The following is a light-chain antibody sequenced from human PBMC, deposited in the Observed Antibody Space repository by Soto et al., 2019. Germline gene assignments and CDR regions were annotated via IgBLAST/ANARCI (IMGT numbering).Light chain of an antibody. J-gene: IGKJ1*01. Sequence: DIQMTQSPSTLSASVGDRFTITCRASQNIIRWVAWYQQRPGKAPDLLIYDASNRATGIPARFSGSGSGTDFALTISRLEPEDFAVYYCQQYGSSSGWTFGQGTTVDIK. CDR3: QQYGSSSGWT. CDR2: DAS. V-gene: IGKV1-5*01. CDR1: QNIIRW.